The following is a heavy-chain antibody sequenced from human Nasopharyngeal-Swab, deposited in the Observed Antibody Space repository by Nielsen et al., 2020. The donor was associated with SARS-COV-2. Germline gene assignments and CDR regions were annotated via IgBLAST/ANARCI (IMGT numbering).Heavy chain of an antibody. CDR1: GGAFRRSSAF. J-gene: IGHJ4*02. CDR2: LYYTGTT. V-gene: IGHV4-39*01. Sequence: SERLSVCCRGGGGAFRRSSAFWAWIRPPPGKGLEWIGSLYYTGTTHYNPSLKSRVTMSVDTSKSQFSLQLSSVTAADTAVYYCARLRYLGIPAYYFDYWGQGILVTVSS. CDR3: ARLRYLGIPAYYFDY. D-gene: IGHD7-27*01.